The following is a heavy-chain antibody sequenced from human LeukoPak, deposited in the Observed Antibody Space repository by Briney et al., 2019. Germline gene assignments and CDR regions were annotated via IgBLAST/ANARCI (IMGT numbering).Heavy chain of an antibody. D-gene: IGHD2-2*01. V-gene: IGHV1-46*01. CDR3: ARDPLQLPHRNREETYFDY. Sequence: ASVKVSCKASGYTFTSYYMHWVRQAPGQGLEWMGIINPSGGSTSYAQKFQGRVTMTRDTSTSTVYMELSSLRSEDTAVYYCARDPLQLPHRNREETYFDYWGQGTLVTVSS. CDR2: INPSGGST. CDR1: GYTFTSYY. J-gene: IGHJ4*02.